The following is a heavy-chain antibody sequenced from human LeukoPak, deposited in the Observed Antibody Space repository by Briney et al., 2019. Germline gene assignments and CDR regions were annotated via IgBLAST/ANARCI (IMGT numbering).Heavy chain of an antibody. CDR2: INAGNGNT. J-gene: IGHJ6*04. CDR1: GYTFTSYA. V-gene: IGHV1-3*01. Sequence: ASVKVSCKASGYTFTSYAMHWVRQAPGQRLEWMGWINAGNGNTKYSQKFQGRVTITRDTSASTAYKELSSLRSEDTAVYYCARDGTSGLGELHPPPWYYGMDVWGKGTTVTVSS. D-gene: IGHD3-10*01. CDR3: ARDGTSGLGELHPPPWYYGMDV.